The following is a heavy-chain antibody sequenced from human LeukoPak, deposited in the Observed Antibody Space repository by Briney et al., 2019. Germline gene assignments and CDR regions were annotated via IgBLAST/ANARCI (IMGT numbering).Heavy chain of an antibody. CDR1: GFTFRSYA. J-gene: IGHJ4*02. Sequence: PGGSLRLSCAVSGFTFRSYAMNWVRQAPGKGLEWVSAISGPGGSTYYADSVQGRFTISRDNSKNTLYLQMNSLRAEDTAVYYCARGPSGYHNTGGQGTLVTVSS. CDR3: ARGPSGYHNT. CDR2: ISGPGGST. V-gene: IGHV3-23*01. D-gene: IGHD5-12*01.